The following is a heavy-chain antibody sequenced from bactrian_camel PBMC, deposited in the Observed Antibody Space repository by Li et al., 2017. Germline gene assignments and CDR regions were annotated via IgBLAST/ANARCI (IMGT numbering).Heavy chain of an antibody. J-gene: IGHJ4*01. CDR3: AMLYHTYAVVADETNY. CDR1: PYTYAPHC. CDR2: IASGGRDA. D-gene: IGHD6*01. V-gene: IGHV3S6*01. Sequence: HVQLVESGGGSVQAGGTLRLSCAASPYTYAPHCMAWFRQAPGKGLEWVSSIASGGRDAYYVDSVKGRFTISRDNVKNTLALQINSLKPEDTAMYYCAMLYHTYAVVADETNYWGQGTQVTVS.